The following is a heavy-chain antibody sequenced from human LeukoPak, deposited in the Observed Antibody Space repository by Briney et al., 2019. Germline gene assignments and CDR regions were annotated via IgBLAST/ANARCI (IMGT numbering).Heavy chain of an antibody. CDR3: HSYGSGSYLPFDY. Sequence: GGSLRLSCAASGFTVSSNYMSWVRQAPGKGLERVSVIYSGGSTYYADSVKGRFTISRDNSKNTLYLQMNSLRAEDTAVYYCHSYGSGSYLPFDYWGQGTLVTVSS. CDR1: GFTVSSNY. D-gene: IGHD3-10*01. V-gene: IGHV3-53*01. J-gene: IGHJ4*02. CDR2: IYSGGST.